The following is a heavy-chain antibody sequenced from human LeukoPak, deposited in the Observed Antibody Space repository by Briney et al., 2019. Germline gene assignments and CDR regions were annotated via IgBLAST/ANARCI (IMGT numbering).Heavy chain of an antibody. CDR1: GLTFSSYS. CDR2: ISSSSSYI. Sequence: PGGSLRLSCAASGLTFSSYSMNWVRQAPGKGLEWVSSISSSSSYIYYADSVKGRFTISRDNAKNSLYLQMNSLRAEDPAVYYCARAGFGYSYAYWNPGPFDYWGQGTLVTVSS. J-gene: IGHJ4*02. V-gene: IGHV3-21*01. CDR3: ARAGFGYSYAYWNPGPFDY. D-gene: IGHD5-18*01.